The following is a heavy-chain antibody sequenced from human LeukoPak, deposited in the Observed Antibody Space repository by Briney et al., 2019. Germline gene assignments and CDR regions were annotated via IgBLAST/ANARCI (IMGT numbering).Heavy chain of an antibody. J-gene: IGHJ4*02. CDR1: GGSISSYY. CDR2: IYYSGST. CDR3: ARGLVQTSPWFGELFHYFDY. D-gene: IGHD3-10*01. V-gene: IGHV4-59*01. Sequence: PSETLSLTCTVSGGSISSYYWSWIRQPPGKGLGWIGYIYYSGSTNYNPSLKSRVTISVDTSKNQFSLKLSSVTAADTAVYYCARGLVQTSPWFGELFHYFDYWGQGTLVTVSS.